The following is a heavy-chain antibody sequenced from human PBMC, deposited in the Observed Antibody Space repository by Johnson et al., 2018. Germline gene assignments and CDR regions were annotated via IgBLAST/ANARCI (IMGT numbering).Heavy chain of an antibody. Sequence: QVQLQESGPGLVKPSETLSLTCTVSGGSISSSSYYWGWIRQPPGKGLEWIGNIYYSGSTYYNPSPKSRVTISVDTSKNQFSLKLSSLTAADTAVYYCAGAGITYYDYVLGWGQGTLVTVSS. CDR1: GGSISSSSYY. CDR3: AGAGITYYDYVLG. V-gene: IGHV4-39*07. CDR2: IYYSGST. D-gene: IGHD3-16*01. J-gene: IGHJ4*02.